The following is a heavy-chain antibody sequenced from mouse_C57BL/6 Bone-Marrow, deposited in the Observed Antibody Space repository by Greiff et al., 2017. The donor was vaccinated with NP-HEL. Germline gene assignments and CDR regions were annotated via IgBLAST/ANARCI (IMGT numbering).Heavy chain of an antibody. CDR2: ISYDGSN. CDR1: GYSITSGYY. CDR3: AIIYYDYDGYAMDY. D-gene: IGHD2-4*01. Sequence: EVQLQESGPGLVKPSQSLSLTCSVTGYSITSGYYWNWIRQFPGNKLEWMGYISYDGSNNYNPSLKNRISITRDTSKNQFFLKLNSVTTEDTATYYCAIIYYDYDGYAMDYWGQGTSVTVSS. V-gene: IGHV3-6*01. J-gene: IGHJ4*01.